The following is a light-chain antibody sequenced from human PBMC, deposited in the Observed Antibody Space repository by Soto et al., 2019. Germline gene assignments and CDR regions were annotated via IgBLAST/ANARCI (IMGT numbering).Light chain of an antibody. J-gene: IGKJ5*01. CDR1: QSVSSGY. CDR2: GAS. CDR3: QQYSSSPSIT. V-gene: IGKV3-20*01. Sequence: LTQSPGTLSLSPGERDTLSCRASQSVSSGYLAWYQQKPGQAPRLLIYGASTRATGIPDRFSGSGSGTDVTLTISRLEHEDFAVYYCQQYSSSPSITVGQGTRLEIK.